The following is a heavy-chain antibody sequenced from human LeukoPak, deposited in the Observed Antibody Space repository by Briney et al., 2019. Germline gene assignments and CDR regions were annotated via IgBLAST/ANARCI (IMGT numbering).Heavy chain of an antibody. CDR2: IYTSGST. Sequence: SETLSLTCTVSGGSISSGSYYWSWIRQPAGKGLEWIGRIYTSGSTNYNPSLKSRVTISVDTSKNQFSLKLSSVTAADTAVYYCARGTVLRLFGEAFYFDYWGQGTLVTVSS. J-gene: IGHJ4*02. CDR3: ARGTVLRLFGEAFYFDY. CDR1: GGSISSGSYY. D-gene: IGHD3-3*01. V-gene: IGHV4-61*02.